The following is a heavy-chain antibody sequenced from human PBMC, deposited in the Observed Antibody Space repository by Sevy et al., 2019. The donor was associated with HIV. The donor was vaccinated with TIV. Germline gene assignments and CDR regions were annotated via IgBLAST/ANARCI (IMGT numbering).Heavy chain of an antibody. D-gene: IGHD6-13*01. Sequence: SETLSLTCTVSGGSISSYYWSWIRQPPGKGLEWIGYIYYSGSTNYNPSLKSRVTISVDKSKNQFSLKLSSVTAADTAVYYCAQQLVVGDAFDIWGQGTMVTVSS. CDR3: AQQLVVGDAFDI. J-gene: IGHJ3*02. CDR1: GGSISSYY. CDR2: IYYSGST. V-gene: IGHV4-59*01.